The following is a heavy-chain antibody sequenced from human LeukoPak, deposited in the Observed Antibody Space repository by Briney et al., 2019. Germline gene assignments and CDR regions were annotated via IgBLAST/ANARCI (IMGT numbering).Heavy chain of an antibody. V-gene: IGHV3-23*01. J-gene: IGHJ4*02. CDR3: PRQSYASGWNPFDY. D-gene: IGHD6-19*01. CDR2: ISGGGITT. CDR1: GFTFSSYA. Sequence: GGSLRLSCAASGFTFSSYAMSWVRQAPGKGLEWVSTISGGGITTYYADSAKGRFTISRDNSKNTMFLQMNSLRADDTAVYYCPRQSYASGWNPFDYWGQGILVTVSS.